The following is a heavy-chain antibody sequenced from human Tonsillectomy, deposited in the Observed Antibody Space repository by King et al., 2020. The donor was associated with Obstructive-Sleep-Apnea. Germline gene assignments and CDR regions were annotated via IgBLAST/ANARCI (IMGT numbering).Heavy chain of an antibody. CDR3: ARDLNYYDSSGYYPDGWFDP. Sequence: HVQLVESGGGLVKPGGSLRLSCAASGFTFSDYYMSWIRQAPGKGLEWVSCISGSITYTNYADSVKGRFTISRANAKNSRYLQMNSLRAEDTAVYYCARDLNYYDSSGYYPDGWFDPWGQGTLVTVSS. J-gene: IGHJ5*02. CDR2: ISGSITYT. V-gene: IGHV3-11*06. D-gene: IGHD3-22*01. CDR1: GFTFSDYY.